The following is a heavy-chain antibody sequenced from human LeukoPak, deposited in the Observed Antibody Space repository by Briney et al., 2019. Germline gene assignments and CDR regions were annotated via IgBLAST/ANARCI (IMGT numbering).Heavy chain of an antibody. V-gene: IGHV4-30-2*01. J-gene: IGHJ4*02. CDR1: GGSISSGGYY. Sequence: SETLSLTCTVSGGSISSGGYYWSWIRQPPGKGLEWIGYIYHSGSTYYNPSLKSRVTISVDRSKNQFSLKLSSVTAADTAVYYCARKLELHLDYWGQGTLVTVSS. CDR3: ARKLELHLDY. CDR2: IYHSGST. D-gene: IGHD1-7*01.